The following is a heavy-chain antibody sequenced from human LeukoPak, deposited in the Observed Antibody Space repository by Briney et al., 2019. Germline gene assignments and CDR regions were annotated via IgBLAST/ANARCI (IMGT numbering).Heavy chain of an antibody. J-gene: IGHJ2*01. Sequence: SETLSLTCAVSGGSFSGYYWSWIRQPPGKGLEWIGEINHSASTNNNPSLKSRVTISVDTSKNQFSLKLSSVPAADTAVYYCARGVARHWYFDLWGRGTLVTVSS. D-gene: IGHD2-15*01. CDR1: GGSFSGYY. CDR3: ARGVARHWYFDL. V-gene: IGHV4-34*01. CDR2: INHSAST.